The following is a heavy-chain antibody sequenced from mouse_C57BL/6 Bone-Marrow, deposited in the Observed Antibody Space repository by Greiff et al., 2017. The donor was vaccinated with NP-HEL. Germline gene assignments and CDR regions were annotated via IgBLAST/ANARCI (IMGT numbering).Heavy chain of an antibody. CDR3: ARWLRREFAY. D-gene: IGHD2-2*01. J-gene: IGHJ3*01. CDR1: GYSFTSYY. V-gene: IGHV1-66*01. Sequence: VQLQQSGPELVKPGASVKISCKASGYSFTSYYIHWVKQRPGQGLAWIGWIYPGSGNTKYNEKFKGKATLTADTSSSTAYMQLSSLTSEDSAVYYCARWLRREFAYWGQGTLVTVSA. CDR2: IYPGSGNT.